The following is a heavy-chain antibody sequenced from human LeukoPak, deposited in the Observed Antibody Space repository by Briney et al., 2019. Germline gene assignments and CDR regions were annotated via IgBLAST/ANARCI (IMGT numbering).Heavy chain of an antibody. CDR3: ARDDSSGNY. J-gene: IGHJ4*02. V-gene: IGHV1-69*04. D-gene: IGHD3-22*01. CDR1: GGTFSSYA. CDR2: IIPIPGIP. Sequence: SVQVSCKASGGTFSSYAISWVRQAPGQGLEWMGRIIPIPGIPNYAQKFQGRVTITADESTSTAYMELSSLRSEDTAVYYCARDDSSGNYWGQGTLVTVSS.